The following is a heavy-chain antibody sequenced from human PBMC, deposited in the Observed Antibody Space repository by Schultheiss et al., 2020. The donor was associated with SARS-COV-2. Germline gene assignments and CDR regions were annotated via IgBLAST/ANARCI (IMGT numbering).Heavy chain of an antibody. CDR2: VSHSGAT. J-gene: IGHJ6*03. CDR3: SRGRTSVIPSPVLGLGPHYFSYYMDV. V-gene: IGHV4-34*01. Sequence: SQTLSLTCAVYGESFNGFSWTWIRQSPGKGLEWIEQVSHSGATHYSPSLKRRVTISVDTSKSQFSLRLRSVTAADTAIYFCSRGRTSVIPSPVLGLGPHYFSYYMDVWGKGTTVTVSS. D-gene: IGHD4-11*01. CDR1: GESFNGFS.